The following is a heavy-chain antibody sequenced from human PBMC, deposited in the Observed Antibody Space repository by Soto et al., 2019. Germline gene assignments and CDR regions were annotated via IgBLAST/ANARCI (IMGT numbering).Heavy chain of an antibody. Sequence: QVRLQESGPGLVKPSQTLSLTCTVSGGSISSGDYFWSWVRQPPGQGLEWLGYIYYTGSTSYNTSLKSRITMSVDTSKNQFSLKVSAVTAADTAVYFCARDDGYYRHYDYWGQGTLVTVSS. J-gene: IGHJ4*02. CDR2: IYYTGST. V-gene: IGHV4-30-4*01. CDR1: GGSISSGDYF. CDR3: ARDDGYYRHYDY. D-gene: IGHD3-3*01.